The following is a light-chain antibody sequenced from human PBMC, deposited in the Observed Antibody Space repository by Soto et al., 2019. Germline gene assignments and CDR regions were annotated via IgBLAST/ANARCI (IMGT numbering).Light chain of an antibody. Sequence: QCVLTQPPSESGTPGQRVTISCSGSSSNIGSNTVNWYQQLPGTAPKLLIYNNNQRPSGVPDRFSGSKSGTSASLAISGLQSEDEADYYCAAWDDSLNGLVFGTGTKLTVL. CDR1: SSNIGSNT. CDR3: AAWDDSLNGLV. CDR2: NNN. J-gene: IGLJ1*01. V-gene: IGLV1-44*01.